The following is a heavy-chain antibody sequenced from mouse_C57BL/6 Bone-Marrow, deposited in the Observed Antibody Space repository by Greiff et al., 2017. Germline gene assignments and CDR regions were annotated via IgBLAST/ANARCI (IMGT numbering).Heavy chain of an antibody. V-gene: IGHV5-4*03. CDR2: ISDGGSYT. J-gene: IGHJ4*01. CDR1: GFTFSSYA. CDR3: ARARPFYAMDY. Sequence: EVKVEESGGGLVKPGGSLKLSCAASGFTFSSYAMSWVRQTPEKRLEWVATISDGGSYTYYPDNVKGRFTISRDNAKNNLYLQMSHLKSEDTAMYYCARARPFYAMDYWGQGTSVTVSS.